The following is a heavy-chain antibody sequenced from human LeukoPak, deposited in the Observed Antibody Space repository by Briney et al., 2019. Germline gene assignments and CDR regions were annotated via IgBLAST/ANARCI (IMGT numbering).Heavy chain of an antibody. V-gene: IGHV3-21*03. D-gene: IGHD3-22*01. Sequence: GGSLRLSCAASGFTFSSYSMNWVRQAPGKGLEWVSSISSSSSYIYYADSVKGRFTISRDSAKNSLYLQMNSLRAEDTAVYYCARAARVRYDSSGYYLDYWGQGTLVTVSS. CDR2: ISSSSSYI. J-gene: IGHJ4*02. CDR3: ARAARVRYDSSGYYLDY. CDR1: GFTFSSYS.